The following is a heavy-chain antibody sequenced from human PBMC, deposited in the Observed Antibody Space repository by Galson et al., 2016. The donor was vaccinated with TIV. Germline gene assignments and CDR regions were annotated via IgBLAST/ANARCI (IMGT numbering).Heavy chain of an antibody. CDR1: GGSIGSHY. CDR3: ARDDTSIRGTNAFDL. CDR2: ISASGRS. D-gene: IGHD3-16*01. V-gene: IGHV4-4*09. Sequence: ETLSLTCTVSGGSIGSHYWSWIRQPPGEGPEWIAYISASGRSNYNSYLKSRVSISVDTSMSQISLKVTSVTAADTAVYYCARDDTSIRGTNAFDLWGQGTMVTVSS. J-gene: IGHJ3*01.